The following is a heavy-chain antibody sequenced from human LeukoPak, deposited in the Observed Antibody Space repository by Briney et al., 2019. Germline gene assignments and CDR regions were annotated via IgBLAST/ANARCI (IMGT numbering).Heavy chain of an antibody. CDR2: IIPIFGTA. D-gene: IGHD6-19*01. J-gene: IGHJ4*02. CDR3: ARDRRWYSSGWYGTDY. V-gene: IGHV1-69*05. Sequence: SVKVSCKASGGTFSSYAISWVRQAPGRGLEWMGGIIPIFGTANYAQKFQGRVTITTDESTSTAYMELSSLRSEDTAVYYCARDRRWYSSGWYGTDYWGQGTLVTVSS. CDR1: GGTFSSYA.